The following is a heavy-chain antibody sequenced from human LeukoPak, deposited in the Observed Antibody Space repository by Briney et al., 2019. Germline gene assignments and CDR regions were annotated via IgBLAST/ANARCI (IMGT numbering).Heavy chain of an antibody. CDR2: IYYSGST. Sequence: SETLSLTCTVSGGSISSGGYYWSWIRQHPGKGLEWIGYIYYSGSTYYNPSLKSRVTISVDTSKNQFSLKLNSVTAADTAVYYCAGGVYIAAAQYGYWGQGTLVTVSS. D-gene: IGHD6-13*01. V-gene: IGHV4-31*03. CDR3: AGGVYIAAAQYGY. CDR1: GGSISSGGYY. J-gene: IGHJ4*02.